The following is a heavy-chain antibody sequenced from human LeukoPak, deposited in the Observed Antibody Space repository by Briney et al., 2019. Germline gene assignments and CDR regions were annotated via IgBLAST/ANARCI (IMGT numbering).Heavy chain of an antibody. Sequence: GASVKVSCKASGYTFTNYGLNWVRQAPGQGLEWMGWISPYNGNTDYAQKLQGRLSMTTDTSTSTASMELRSLTSDDTALYYYARDSTSGWYSSGNDAFDIWGQGTMVTVSS. CDR2: ISPYNGNT. CDR1: GYTFTNYG. V-gene: IGHV1-18*01. J-gene: IGHJ3*02. CDR3: ARDSTSGWYSSGNDAFDI. D-gene: IGHD6-19*01.